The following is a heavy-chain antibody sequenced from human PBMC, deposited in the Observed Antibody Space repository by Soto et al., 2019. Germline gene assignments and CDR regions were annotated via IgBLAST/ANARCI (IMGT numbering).Heavy chain of an antibody. D-gene: IGHD2-15*01. J-gene: IGHJ6*01. V-gene: IGHV3-30*18. CDR2: ISYDGSNK. CDR1: GFTFSSSG. CDR3: AKERGPRFCSGGSCYSNYYYGMDV. Sequence: QVQLVESGGGVVQPGKSLRLSCAASGFTFSSSGMHWVRQAPGKGLEWVAVISYDGSNKYYADSAKGRFTISRDNSKSTLYLQMNSLRADDTAVYYCAKERGPRFCSGGSCYSNYYYGMDVW.